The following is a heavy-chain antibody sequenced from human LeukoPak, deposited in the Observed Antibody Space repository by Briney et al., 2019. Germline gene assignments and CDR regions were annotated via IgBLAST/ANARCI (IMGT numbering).Heavy chain of an antibody. CDR1: GGSISSSSYY. Sequence: SETLSLTCTVSGGSISSSSYYWGWIRQPPGKGLEWIGSIYYSGSTYYNPSLKSRVTISVDTSKNQFSLQLNSVTPEDTAVYYCARAGGADSSSSDYYFDYWGQGTLVTVSS. CDR2: IYYSGST. D-gene: IGHD6-6*01. CDR3: ARAGGADSSSSDYYFDY. J-gene: IGHJ4*02. V-gene: IGHV4-39*07.